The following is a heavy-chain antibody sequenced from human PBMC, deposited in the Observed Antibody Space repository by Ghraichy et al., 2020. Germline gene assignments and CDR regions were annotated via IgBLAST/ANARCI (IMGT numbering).Heavy chain of an antibody. CDR2: ISWDGGST. CDR1: GFTFDDYA. V-gene: IGHV3-43D*03. CDR3: AKDRFRASFFGGDWFDP. D-gene: IGHD3-10*01. Sequence: GASLRLSCAASGFTFDDYAMHWVRQAPGKGLEWVSLISWDGGSTYYADSVKGRFTISRDNSKNSLYLQMNSLRAEDTALYYCAKDRFRASFFGGDWFDPWGQGTLVTVSS. J-gene: IGHJ5*02.